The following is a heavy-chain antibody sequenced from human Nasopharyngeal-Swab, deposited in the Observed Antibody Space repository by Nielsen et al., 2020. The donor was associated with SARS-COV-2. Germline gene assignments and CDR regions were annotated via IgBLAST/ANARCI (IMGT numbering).Heavy chain of an antibody. J-gene: IGHJ6*03. V-gene: IGHV4-4*01. CDR2: VSRSGSI. D-gene: IGHD2-2*01. CDR1: GGSVSSNDW. Sequence: GALWLCCAVSGGSVSSNDWWTWVRQSPGKGLEWIGEVSRSGSINYNPSLKSRVTLSMDKSKRQFSLRLTSVSAADTAVYFCARGDLVVVPSPILGLGPFFYYFYLDVWGKGTTVTVSS. CDR3: ARGDLVVVPSPILGLGPFFYYFYLDV.